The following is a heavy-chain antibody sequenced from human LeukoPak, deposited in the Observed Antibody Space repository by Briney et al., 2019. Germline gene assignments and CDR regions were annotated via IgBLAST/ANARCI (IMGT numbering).Heavy chain of an antibody. J-gene: IGHJ4*02. V-gene: IGHV4-39*07. CDR2: IYHSGST. CDR3: ARDRGTPDYYDTSGYDY. Sequence: SETLSLTCTVSGGSISSNGYYWGWNRQPPGMGLEWIGEIYHSGSTNYNPSLKSRVTISVDKSKNQFSLKLSSVTAADTAVYYCARDRGTPDYYDTSGYDYWGQGTLVTVSS. D-gene: IGHD3-22*01. CDR1: GGSISSNGYY.